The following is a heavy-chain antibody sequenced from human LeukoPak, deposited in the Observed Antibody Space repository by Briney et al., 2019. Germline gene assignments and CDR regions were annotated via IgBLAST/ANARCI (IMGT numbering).Heavy chain of an antibody. Sequence: SVKVFCKASGGTFSSYAISWVRQAPGQGLEWMGGIIPIFGTANYAQKFQGRVTITADESTSTAYMELSSLRSEDTALYYCAKDSSDGIAVAGTIDYWGQGTLVTVSS. CDR1: GGTFSSYA. J-gene: IGHJ4*02. CDR2: IIPIFGTA. V-gene: IGHV1-69*13. CDR3: AKDSSDGIAVAGTIDY. D-gene: IGHD6-19*01.